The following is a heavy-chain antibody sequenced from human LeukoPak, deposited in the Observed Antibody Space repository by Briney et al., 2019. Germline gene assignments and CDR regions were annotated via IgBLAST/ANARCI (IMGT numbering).Heavy chain of an antibody. V-gene: IGHV3-23*01. CDR2: ISGSDSGT. CDR3: AKCMSGTGVCLNFDS. CDR1: GFTFSTYA. Sequence: PGGSLRLSCEASGFTFSTYAMSWVRQPPGKGLQWVSGISGSDSGTYYTDSVKGRFTISRDNSKNTLYLEIDNLRAEDTAVYYCAKCMSGTGVCLNFDSWGQGILVTVSS. J-gene: IGHJ4*02. D-gene: IGHD2-8*02.